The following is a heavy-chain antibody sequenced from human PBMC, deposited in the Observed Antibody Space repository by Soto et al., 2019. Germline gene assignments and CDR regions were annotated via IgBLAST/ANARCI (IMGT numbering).Heavy chain of an antibody. CDR3: ARGYGRNFDY. J-gene: IGHJ4*02. V-gene: IGHV4-39*01. CDR2: IYYSGTT. Sequence: SETLSLTCTVSGDSITSNSYFWAWIRQPPGKGLDWIGSIYYSGTTYYNPSLKSRVTISVDRSKNQFSLKLSSMTAADTAVYYCARGYGRNFDYWGQGTLVTVSS. CDR1: GDSITSNSYF. D-gene: IGHD5-18*01.